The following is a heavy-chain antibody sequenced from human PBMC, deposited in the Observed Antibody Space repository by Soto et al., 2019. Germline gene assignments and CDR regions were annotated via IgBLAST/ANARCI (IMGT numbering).Heavy chain of an antibody. CDR3: TRAERFPRSWLDP. J-gene: IGHJ5*02. CDR1: GGSFRNYY. D-gene: IGHD3-10*01. Sequence: SATLFFTCGVYGGSFRNYYWIWVRQPPGKGLVWIGEVNHTGEATYNPSLQSRITTSLDTSNNQFSLEMASVTAADTAMYCCTRAERFPRSWLDPWGQGTQVTVSS. V-gene: IGHV4-34*01. CDR2: VNHTGEA.